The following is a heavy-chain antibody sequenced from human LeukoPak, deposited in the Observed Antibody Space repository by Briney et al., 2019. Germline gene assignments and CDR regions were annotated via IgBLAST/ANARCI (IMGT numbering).Heavy chain of an antibody. CDR2: IYHSGST. CDR3: ARSVLRYFDWLSKPYYFDY. Sequence: SETLSLTCTVSGGSVSSGSYYWSWIRQPPGKGLEWIGYIYHSGSTNYNPSLKSRVTISVDTSKNQFSLKLSSVTAADTAVYYCARSVLRYFDWLSKPYYFDYWGQGTLVTVSS. D-gene: IGHD3-9*01. V-gene: IGHV4-61*01. J-gene: IGHJ4*02. CDR1: GGSVSSGSYY.